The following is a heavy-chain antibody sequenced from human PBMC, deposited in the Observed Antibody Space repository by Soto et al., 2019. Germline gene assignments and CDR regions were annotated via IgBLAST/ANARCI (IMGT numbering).Heavy chain of an antibody. CDR3: ARGGGYDSFDY. CDR2: ISHLEST. V-gene: IGHV4-30-2*06. D-gene: IGHD5-12*01. CDR1: GASISYGGFS. Sequence: SETLSLTCTVSGASISYGGFSWSWIRQSPGKGLEWIGYISHLESTYFHPSFKSRLTMSIDRTRNQFSLKLSSVTAADMAVYYCARGGGYDSFDYWGQGVLVTVS. J-gene: IGHJ4*02.